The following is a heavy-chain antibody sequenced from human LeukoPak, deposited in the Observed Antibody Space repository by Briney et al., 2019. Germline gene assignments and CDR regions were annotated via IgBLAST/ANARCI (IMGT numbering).Heavy chain of an antibody. CDR3: ARLGYYYGSGSYYNGGSSDY. CDR2: INHSGST. D-gene: IGHD3-10*01. J-gene: IGHJ4*02. Sequence: SETLSLTCAVYGGSFSGYYWSWIRQPPGKGLEWIGEINHSGSTNYNPSLKSRVTISVDTSKNQFSLKLSSVTAADTAVYYCARLGYYYGSGSYYNGGSSDYWGQGTLVTVSS. V-gene: IGHV4-34*01. CDR1: GGSFSGYY.